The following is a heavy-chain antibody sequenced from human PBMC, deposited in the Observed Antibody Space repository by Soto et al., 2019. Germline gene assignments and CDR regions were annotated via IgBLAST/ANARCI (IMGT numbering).Heavy chain of an antibody. V-gene: IGHV1-69*01. CDR3: ARTGGVMATVIGRAFDI. D-gene: IGHD5-18*01. J-gene: IGHJ3*02. CDR1: GGTFSSYA. CDR2: IIPIFGTA. Sequence: QVQLVQSGAEVKKPGSSVKVSCKASGGTFSSYAISWVRQAPGQGLEWMGGIIPIFGTANYAQKFQGRVTITADESTSTAYMELSSLRSEDMAVYYCARTGGVMATVIGRAFDIWGQGTMVTVSS.